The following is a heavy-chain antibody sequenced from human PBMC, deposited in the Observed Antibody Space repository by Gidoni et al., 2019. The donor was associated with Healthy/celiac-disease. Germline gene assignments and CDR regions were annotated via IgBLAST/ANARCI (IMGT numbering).Heavy chain of an antibody. J-gene: IGHJ4*02. D-gene: IGHD4-4*01. V-gene: IGHV3-30*18. Sequence: QVQLVESGGGVVQPGVSLRLSCAASGFTFSSYGLNWVRQAPGKGLEWLAVISYDGSNKYYADSVKGRFTISRDNSKNTLYLQMNSLRAEDTAVYYCAKDPRGYSNYCTYWGQGTLVTVSS. CDR1: GFTFSSYG. CDR3: AKDPRGYSNYCTY. CDR2: ISYDGSNK.